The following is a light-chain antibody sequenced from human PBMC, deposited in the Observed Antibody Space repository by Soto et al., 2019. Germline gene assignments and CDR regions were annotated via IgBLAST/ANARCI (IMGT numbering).Light chain of an antibody. CDR1: QSISSW. CDR2: KAS. CDR3: QQYNSYRRT. J-gene: IGKJ1*01. Sequence: DLQMTQSPSTLSASVGDRVTITCRASQSISSWLAWYQQKPGKAPKLLIYKASSLESGVPSRFTGSGPGTEFPLTISSLQPDDFATYYCQQYNSYRRTFGQGTKVEIK. V-gene: IGKV1-5*03.